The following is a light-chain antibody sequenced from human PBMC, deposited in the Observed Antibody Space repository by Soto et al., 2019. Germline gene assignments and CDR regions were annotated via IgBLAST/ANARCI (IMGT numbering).Light chain of an antibody. Sequence: DIQMTQSPSTLSASVGDRVTITGRASQSINNWLAWYQQKPGKAPKLLIYKASSLVRGDPSRFSGSGVGTEFTHAISILQAHDVATYYCQQYNSYYTFGHATKVDSK. CDR2: KAS. CDR3: QQYNSYYT. CDR1: QSINNW. V-gene: IGKV1-5*03. J-gene: IGKJ1*01.